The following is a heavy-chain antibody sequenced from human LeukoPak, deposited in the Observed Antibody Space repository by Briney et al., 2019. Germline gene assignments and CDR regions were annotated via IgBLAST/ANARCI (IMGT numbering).Heavy chain of an antibody. J-gene: IGHJ2*01. CDR3: AREDYDDSGAWYFDL. D-gene: IGHD3-3*01. CDR1: GGSISSYY. Sequence: SETLSLTCTVSGGSISSYYWSWIRQPPGKGLEWIGFIYYTGSTNYNPSLKSRVTISVDTSKNQFSLKLSSVTAADTAVYYCAREDYDDSGAWYFDLWGRGTLVTVSS. CDR2: IYYTGST. V-gene: IGHV4-59*12.